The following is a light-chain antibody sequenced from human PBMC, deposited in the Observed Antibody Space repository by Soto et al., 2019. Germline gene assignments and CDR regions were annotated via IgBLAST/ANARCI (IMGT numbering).Light chain of an antibody. CDR2: DVS. V-gene: IGLV2-14*01. CDR1: SSDVGSYNY. J-gene: IGLJ1*01. CDR3: SSYTSNRTYV. Sequence: QSALTQPASVSGSPGQSITISCTGTSSDVGSYNYVSWYQQHPGKAPKLLIYDVSDRPSGVVNRFSGSKSGNTASLTISGLQTEDEADYYCSSYTSNRTYVFGTGTKVTV.